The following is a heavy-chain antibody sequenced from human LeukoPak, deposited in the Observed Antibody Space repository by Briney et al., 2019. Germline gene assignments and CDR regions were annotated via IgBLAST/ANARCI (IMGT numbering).Heavy chain of an antibody. CDR3: ARLKYSGSYPADY. J-gene: IGHJ4*02. CDR1: GFTVSSNS. V-gene: IGHV3-11*01. CDR2: IRSSDSTI. D-gene: IGHD1-26*01. Sequence: GGSLRLSCTVSGFTVSSNSMSWVRQAPGKGLEWVSYIRSSDSTIYYADSVKGRFTISRDNAKNSLYLQMNSLRAEDTAVYYCARLKYSGSYPADYWGQGTLVTVSS.